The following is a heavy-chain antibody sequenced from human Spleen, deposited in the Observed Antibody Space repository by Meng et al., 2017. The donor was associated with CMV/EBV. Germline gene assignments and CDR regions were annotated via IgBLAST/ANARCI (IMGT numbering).Heavy chain of an antibody. Sequence: ASGLPFSDYYMSWIRQAPGKGLEWVSYISSSGRTIYYADSVKGRFTISRDNPKNSLYLQMNSLRAEDTAVYYCARVSDIVGTIHFDYWGQGTLVTVSS. CDR1: GLPFSDYY. CDR3: ARVSDIVGTIHFDY. J-gene: IGHJ4*02. CDR2: ISSSGRTI. V-gene: IGHV3-11*04. D-gene: IGHD1-1*01.